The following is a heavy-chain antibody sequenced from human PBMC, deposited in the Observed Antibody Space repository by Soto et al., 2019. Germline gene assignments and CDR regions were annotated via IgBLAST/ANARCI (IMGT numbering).Heavy chain of an antibody. Sequence: GLEWMGGIIPIFGTANYAQKFQGRVTITADESTSTAYMELSSLRSEDTAVYYCASRAGSSYYYYYGMDVWGQGTTVTVSS. CDR3: ASRAGSSYYYYYGMDV. D-gene: IGHD6-13*01. V-gene: IGHV1-69*01. J-gene: IGHJ6*02. CDR2: IIPIFGTA.